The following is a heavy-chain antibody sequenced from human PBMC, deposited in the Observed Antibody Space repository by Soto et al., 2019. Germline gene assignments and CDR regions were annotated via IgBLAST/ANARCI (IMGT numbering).Heavy chain of an antibody. CDR2: LDWDDDK. CDR3: AGIGYCSSASCGYFDY. CDR1: GFTLSTSGMC. V-gene: IGHV2-70*11. Sequence: SGPTLVNPTQTLTLTCSFSGFTLSTSGMCVSWIRQPPGKALEWLARLDWDDDKYYSTSLKTRLTISKDTSTNQVVLKMTNMDPVDTATYYCAGIGYCSSASCGYFDYWGQGTLVTVSS. D-gene: IGHD2-2*03. J-gene: IGHJ4*02.